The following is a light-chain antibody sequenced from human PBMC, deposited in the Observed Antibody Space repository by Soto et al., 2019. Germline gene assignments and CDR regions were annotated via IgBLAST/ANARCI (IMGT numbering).Light chain of an antibody. CDR2: DAS. CDR3: QQYGGSIT. CDR1: QSVSNNY. Sequence: EIVLTQSPGTLSLSPGERATLSCRASQSVSNNYLAWYQQKPGQAPRLLIYDASSRATGIPDRFSGGGSGTDFTPTISRLEPEDFAVFYCQQYGGSITFGQGTRLEIK. V-gene: IGKV3-20*01. J-gene: IGKJ5*01.